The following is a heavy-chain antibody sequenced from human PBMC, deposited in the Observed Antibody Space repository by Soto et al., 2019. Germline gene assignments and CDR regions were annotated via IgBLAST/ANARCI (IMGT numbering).Heavy chain of an antibody. D-gene: IGHD1-26*01. J-gene: IGHJ6*02. Sequence: AVKVSCKASGFTFTSSAVQWVRQARGQRXEWIGWIVVGSGNTNYAQKFQERVTITRDMSTSTAYMELSSLRSEDTAVYYCAAATRGATGTDYYYGMDVWGQGTTVTVSS. CDR2: IVVGSGNT. CDR3: AAATRGATGTDYYYGMDV. V-gene: IGHV1-58*01. CDR1: GFTFTSSA.